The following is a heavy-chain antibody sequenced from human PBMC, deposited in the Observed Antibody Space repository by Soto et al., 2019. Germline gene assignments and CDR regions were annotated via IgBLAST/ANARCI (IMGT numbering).Heavy chain of an antibody. J-gene: IGHJ4*02. CDR1: GGSFSGYY. D-gene: IGHD3-16*02. Sequence: QVQLQQWGAGLLKPSETLSLTCAVYGGSFSGYYWSWIRQPPGKGLEWIGEINHSGSTNYNPSLKSRVTISVDTSKNQSSLKLSSVTPADTAVYYCARAPAFGGLHLGELSLYHRIFDYWGQGTLVTVSS. V-gene: IGHV4-34*01. CDR3: ARAPAFGGLHLGELSLYHRIFDY. CDR2: INHSGST.